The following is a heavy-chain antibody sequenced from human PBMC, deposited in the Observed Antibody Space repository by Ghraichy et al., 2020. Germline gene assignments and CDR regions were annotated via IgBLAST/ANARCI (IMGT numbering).Heavy chain of an antibody. CDR2: VYYDGST. CDR3: ARARNVVGFDC. V-gene: IGHV4-30-2*01. CDR1: GGAISSSAYS. Sequence: SQTLSLTCAVSGGAISSSAYSWTWVRQPPEKGLEWIAYVYYDGSTYYNPSLKSRVTISLDNSKNQFSRELTSVTAADTSVSYCARARNVVGFDCWCQGTLVPVSS. J-gene: IGHJ4*02. D-gene: IGHD3-10*01.